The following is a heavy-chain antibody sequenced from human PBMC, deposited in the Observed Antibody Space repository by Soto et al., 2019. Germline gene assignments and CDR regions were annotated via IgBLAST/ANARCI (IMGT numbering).Heavy chain of an antibody. J-gene: IGHJ4*02. D-gene: IGHD6-19*01. CDR2: IDCDDDQ. V-gene: IGHV2-70*11. CDR1: GFSLSTSGLC. CDR3: ARMESRGWYVLDY. Sequence: SGPTMVNPTQPLTLTCPFSGFSLSTSGLCVSWYHQPPGKALEWLARIDCDDDQYYSTSLKTRLTISKDTSKNQVVLTMTNMDPVDTATYYCARMESRGWYVLDYWGKGTLVTVSS.